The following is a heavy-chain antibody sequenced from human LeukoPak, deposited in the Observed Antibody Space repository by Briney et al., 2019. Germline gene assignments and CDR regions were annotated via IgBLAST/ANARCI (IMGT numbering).Heavy chain of an antibody. CDR2: IRPETGEP. V-gene: IGHV1-24*01. CDR3: STDSGRSYFYFDF. CDR1: GFGLSVLS. D-gene: IGHD3-10*01. Sequence: ASVKVSCKISGFGLSVLSIHWMRQAPGKWLEWVGGIRPETGEPISAQKFRRRVTITEDTFTDTGYLELRGLTSEDTAVYYCSTDSGRSYFYFDFWGQGTLVTVSS. J-gene: IGHJ4*02.